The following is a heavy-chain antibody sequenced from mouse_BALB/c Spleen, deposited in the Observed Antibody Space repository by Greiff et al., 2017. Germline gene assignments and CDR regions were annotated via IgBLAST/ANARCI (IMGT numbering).Heavy chain of an antibody. CDR3: ERQGDYDGAGFAY. CDR2: INSNGGST. Sequence: EVMLVESGGGLVKLGGSLKLSCAASGFTFSSYYMSWVRQTPEKRLELVAAINSNGGSTYYPDTVKGRFTISRDNAKNTLYLQMSSLKSEDTALYYWERQGDYDGAGFAYWGQGTLVTVSA. V-gene: IGHV5-6-2*01. D-gene: IGHD2-4*01. CDR1: GFTFSSYY. J-gene: IGHJ3*01.